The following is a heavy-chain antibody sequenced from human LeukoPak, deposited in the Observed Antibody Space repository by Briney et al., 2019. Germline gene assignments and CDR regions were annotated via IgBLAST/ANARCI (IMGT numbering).Heavy chain of an antibody. J-gene: IGHJ5*02. V-gene: IGHV3-21*01. Sequence: GGSLRLSCAASGFTFSSYSMNWVRQAPGKGLEWVSSISSSSSYIYYADSVKGRFTISRDNAKNSLYLQMNSLRAEDTAVYYCARDRAAWVSDWFDPWGQGTLVTVSS. CDR1: GFTFSSYS. CDR3: ARDRAAWVSDWFDP. CDR2: ISSSSSYI. D-gene: IGHD6-13*01.